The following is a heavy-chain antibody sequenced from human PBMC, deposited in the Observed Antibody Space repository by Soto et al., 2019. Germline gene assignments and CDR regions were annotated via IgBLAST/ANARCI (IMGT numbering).Heavy chain of an antibody. D-gene: IGHD2-2*01. CDR1: GFTFSSYG. CDR3: ARDGGYCSSTSCYAPYYFDY. CDR2: IWYDGSNK. J-gene: IGHJ4*02. Sequence: GGSLRLSCAASGFTFSSYGMHWVRQAPGKGLEWVAVIWYDGSNKYYADSVKGRFTISRDNSKNTLYLQMNSLRAEETAVYYCARDGGYCSSTSCYAPYYFDYWGQGTLVTVSS. V-gene: IGHV3-33*01.